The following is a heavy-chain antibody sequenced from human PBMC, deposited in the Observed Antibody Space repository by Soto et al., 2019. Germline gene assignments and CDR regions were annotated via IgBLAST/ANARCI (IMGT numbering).Heavy chain of an antibody. V-gene: IGHV4-59*08. J-gene: IGHJ4*02. D-gene: IGHD4-17*01. Sequence: AETLSLTCTVSGGSXSRYHWSWIRQPPGKGLEWIGYIYYTGSTNYNPSLKSRVTMSLDTSKNQFSLKLSSVTAADTAVYYCARLMATVTFDYWGQGTLVTVSS. CDR2: IYYTGST. CDR1: GGSXSRYH. CDR3: ARLMATVTFDY.